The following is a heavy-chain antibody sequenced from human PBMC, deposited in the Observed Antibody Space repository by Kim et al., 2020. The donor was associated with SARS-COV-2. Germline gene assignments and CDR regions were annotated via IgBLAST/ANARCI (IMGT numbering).Heavy chain of an antibody. J-gene: IGHJ5*02. CDR3: AKPNQWQLRPTNWFDP. Sequence: SVKGRCTISRDNSKTTLYLQMNSLRAEDTAVYYCAKPNQWQLRPTNWFDPWRQGTLVTVSS. V-gene: IGHV3-23*01. D-gene: IGHD6-6*01.